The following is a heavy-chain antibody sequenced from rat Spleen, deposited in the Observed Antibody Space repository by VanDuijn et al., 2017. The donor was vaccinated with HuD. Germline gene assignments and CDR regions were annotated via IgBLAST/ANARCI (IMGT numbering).Heavy chain of an antibody. CDR1: GFSLTSYH. V-gene: IGHV2-43*01. CDR2: IWTGGNT. CDR3: TGDRHSPGVMDA. D-gene: IGHD1-4*01. Sequence: QVQLKESGPGLVQPSQTLSPACTVSGFSLTSYHVHWVRQPSGKGLEWMGVIWTGGNTESNSTLKSRLSSSRDTSKSQVFLKMNRLQTEDTAIYFCTGDRHSPGVMDAWGQGVMVTVSS. J-gene: IGHJ2*01.